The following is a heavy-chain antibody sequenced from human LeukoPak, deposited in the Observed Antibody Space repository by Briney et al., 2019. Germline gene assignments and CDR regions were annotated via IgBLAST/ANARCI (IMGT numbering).Heavy chain of an antibody. V-gene: IGHV4-31*03. CDR3: ASVVPVSTPFDN. J-gene: IGHJ4*02. CDR2: IYYSGST. CDR1: GGSITSSSYY. D-gene: IGHD2-2*01. Sequence: KPSETLSLTCTVSGGSITSSSYYWSWIRQHPGKGLEWIGYIYYSGSTYYNPSLKSRVTISVDTSKNQFSLKLSSVTAADAAVYYCASVVPVSTPFDNWGQGTLVTVSS.